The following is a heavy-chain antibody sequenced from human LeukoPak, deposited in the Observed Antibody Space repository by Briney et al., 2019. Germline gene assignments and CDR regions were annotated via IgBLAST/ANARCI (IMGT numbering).Heavy chain of an antibody. V-gene: IGHV7-4-1*02. J-gene: IGHJ4*02. Sequence: ASVKVSCKASGYTFTSYSMNWVRQAPGQGLAWMGWIDANTGNPTYVQGFTGRFVFSLDTSVSTAYLQISSLKAEDTAVYYCAKDTWDYWGQGTLVTVSS. CDR3: AKDTWDY. CDR2: IDANTGNP. CDR1: GYTFTSYS.